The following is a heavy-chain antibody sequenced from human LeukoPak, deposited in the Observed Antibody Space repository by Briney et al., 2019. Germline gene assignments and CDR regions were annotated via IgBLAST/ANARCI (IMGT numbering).Heavy chain of an antibody. CDR2: VNHRGST. CDR1: GESFSGYY. J-gene: IGHJ4*02. D-gene: IGHD6-19*01. Sequence: KPSETLSLTCDVNGESFSGYYWTWIRQPPGKGLEWIGEVNHRGSTNYNPTLKSRVTISIDTSKNRFSLKLNSVTAADTAVYYCTTGGRRVAGINYYWGQGTPVIVSS. CDR3: TTGGRRVAGINYY. V-gene: IGHV4-34*01.